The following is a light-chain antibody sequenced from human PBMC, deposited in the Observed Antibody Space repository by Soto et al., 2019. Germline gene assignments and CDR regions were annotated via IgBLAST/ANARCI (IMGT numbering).Light chain of an antibody. Sequence: DIQMTQSPSSLSASVGDRVTITCRASQSISSYFNWYQQKPGKAPTLLIYAASSLQSGVPSRFSGSGSGTDFTLTISSLQPEDFAIYYCQQSYNTPRTFGQGTKLDIK. CDR2: AAS. CDR3: QQSYNTPRT. J-gene: IGKJ2*02. CDR1: QSISSY. V-gene: IGKV1-39*01.